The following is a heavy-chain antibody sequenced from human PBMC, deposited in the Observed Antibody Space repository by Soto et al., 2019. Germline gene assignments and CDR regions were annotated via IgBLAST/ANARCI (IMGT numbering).Heavy chain of an antibody. V-gene: IGHV6-1*01. CDR3: ARALAGSYDY. Sequence: SQTLSLTCAISGDSVSSKSATWNWIRQAPSRGLEWLGRTYYRPKWSIDYAVSLRGRITVSPDSSKNQFSLRLTSLTPEDTAVYYCARALAGSYDYWGQGTLVTVSS. D-gene: IGHD3-10*01. CDR2: TYYRPKWSI. J-gene: IGHJ4*02. CDR1: GDSVSSKSAT.